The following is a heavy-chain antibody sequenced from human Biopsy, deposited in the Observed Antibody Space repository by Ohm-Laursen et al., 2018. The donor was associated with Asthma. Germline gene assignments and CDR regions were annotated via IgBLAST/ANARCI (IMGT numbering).Heavy chain of an antibody. D-gene: IGHD2-8*01. CDR2: INPSGAGT. V-gene: IGHV1-46*02. CDR1: GFSFDNYF. Sequence: EASVKVSCKASGFSFDNYFMHWVRQAPGQGLEWMGIINPSGAGTRYAEKFRGRLIVTRDASTRTAFMDLRSLRSDDTAIYFCARARETTNYGDSDFDIWGQETLITVSS. J-gene: IGHJ4*02. CDR3: ARARETTNYGDSDFDI.